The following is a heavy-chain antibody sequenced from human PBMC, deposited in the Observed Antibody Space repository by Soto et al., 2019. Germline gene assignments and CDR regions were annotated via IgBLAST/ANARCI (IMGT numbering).Heavy chain of an antibody. CDR1: GFLFSNYA. J-gene: IGHJ6*02. CDR3: AKEGHIFGDHSNGDYHGMDV. CDR2: ISGSGGNT. D-gene: IGHD5-18*01. V-gene: IGHV3-23*01. Sequence: GGSLRLSCAASGFLFSNYAMSWVRQAPGKGLEWVSGISGSGGNTYYADSVKGRFTISRDNSKNTLYLQMSSLRAEDTAVFYCAKEGHIFGDHSNGDYHGMDVWGQGTTVTVSS.